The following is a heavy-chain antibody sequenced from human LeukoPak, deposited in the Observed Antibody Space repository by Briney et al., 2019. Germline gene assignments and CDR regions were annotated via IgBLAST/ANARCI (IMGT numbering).Heavy chain of an antibody. CDR3: AREQGRWLRILDY. Sequence: SVKVSCKASGGTFSSYTISWVRQAPGQGLEWMGGIIPIFGTANYAQKFQGRVTITADESTSTAYMELSSLRSEDTAVYYCAREQGRWLRILDYWGQGTLVTVSS. D-gene: IGHD5-24*01. V-gene: IGHV1-69*13. CDR2: IIPIFGTA. J-gene: IGHJ4*02. CDR1: GGTFSSYT.